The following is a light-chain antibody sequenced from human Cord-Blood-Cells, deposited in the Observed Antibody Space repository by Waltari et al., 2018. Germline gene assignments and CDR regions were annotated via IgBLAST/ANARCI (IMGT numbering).Light chain of an antibody. Sequence: EIVMTQSPATLSVSPGERATLSCRASQSVSSNVAWYQQKPGQAPRLLIYGASTRATGITARFSGSGSGTEFTLTISSLQSEDFAVYYCQQYNNWPRWTFGQGTKVEIK. CDR2: GAS. V-gene: IGKV3-15*01. CDR1: QSVSSN. J-gene: IGKJ1*01. CDR3: QQYNNWPRWT.